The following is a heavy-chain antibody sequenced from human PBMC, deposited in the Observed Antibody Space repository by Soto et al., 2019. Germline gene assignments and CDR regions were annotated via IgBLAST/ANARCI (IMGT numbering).Heavy chain of an antibody. J-gene: IGHJ6*02. V-gene: IGHV3-15*01. CDR2: IKSKTDGGTT. CDR1: GFTFSNAW. Sequence: GGSLRLSCAASGFTFSNAWMSWVRQAPGKGLEWVGRIKSKTDGGTTDYAAPVKGRFTISRDDSKNTLYLQMNSLKTEDTAVYYCTTASVVVAATLYYGMDVWCQGTTVTVSS. D-gene: IGHD2-15*01. CDR3: TTASVVVAATLYYGMDV.